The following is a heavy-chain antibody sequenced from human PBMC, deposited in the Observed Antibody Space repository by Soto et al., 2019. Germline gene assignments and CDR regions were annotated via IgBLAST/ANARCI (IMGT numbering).Heavy chain of an antibody. V-gene: IGHV5-51*01. CDR3: ARHPRPSSTAHGMDV. D-gene: IGHD4-17*01. J-gene: IGHJ6*02. Sequence: GESLKISCKGSGYSVTNYWIGWVRQMPGKGLEWMGIINPGDSDIRYSPSFQGQVTISADKSISTAYLQWSSLKASDTAMYYCARHPRPSSTAHGMDVWGQGTTVTVSS. CDR1: GYSVTNYW. CDR2: INPGDSDI.